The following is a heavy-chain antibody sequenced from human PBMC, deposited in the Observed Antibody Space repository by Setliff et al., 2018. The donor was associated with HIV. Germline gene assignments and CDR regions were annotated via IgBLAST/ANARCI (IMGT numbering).Heavy chain of an antibody. CDR2: ISSSSSTI. CDR1: GFTFSSYS. J-gene: IGHJ4*02. V-gene: IGHV3-48*01. D-gene: IGHD4-17*01. Sequence: GGSLRLSCAASGFTFSSYSMNWVRQAPGKGLEWVSYISSSSSTIYYADSVKGRFTISRDNAKNSLYLQMNSLRAEDTAVYYCARDSNDYGDYILDYWGQGTLVTVPQ. CDR3: ARDSNDYGDYILDY.